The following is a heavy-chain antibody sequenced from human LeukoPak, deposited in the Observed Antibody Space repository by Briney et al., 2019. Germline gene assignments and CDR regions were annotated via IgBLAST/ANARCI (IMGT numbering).Heavy chain of an antibody. CDR3: ARWYSSGWYSDY. CDR2: VSGTSEYI. CDR1: GSSFSTYS. V-gene: IGHV3-21*06. J-gene: IGHJ4*02. D-gene: IGHD6-19*01. Sequence: GGSLRLSCAASGSSFSTYSMIWVRQAPGKGLEWVSSVSGTSEYIYYADSVRGRFTISRDNAKNTVYLQMNSLRAEDTAVYYCARWYSSGWYSDYWGQGTLVTVSS.